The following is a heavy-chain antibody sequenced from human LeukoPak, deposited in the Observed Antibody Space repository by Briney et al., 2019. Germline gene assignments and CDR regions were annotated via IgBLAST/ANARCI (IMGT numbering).Heavy chain of an antibody. CDR1: GFTFSRHA. Sequence: GGSLRLSCAASGFTFSRHAMHWVRQAPGKGLEWVAVILSDGTIKYYADSVKGRFTISRDNSKNTLYLQMNSLRAEDTAVYYCARVVYSNEFDYWGQGTLVTVSS. CDR2: ILSDGTIK. CDR3: ARVVYSNEFDY. J-gene: IGHJ4*02. V-gene: IGHV3-30-3*01. D-gene: IGHD4-11*01.